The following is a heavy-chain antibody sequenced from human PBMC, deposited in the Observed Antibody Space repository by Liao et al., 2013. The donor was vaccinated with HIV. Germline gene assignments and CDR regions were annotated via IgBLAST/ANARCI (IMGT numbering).Heavy chain of an antibody. CDR1: GGSISSGSYY. CDR2: IYTSGLT. CDR3: AREVIDYNNLVGYSFDI. V-gene: IGHV4-61*02. J-gene: IGHJ3*02. Sequence: QVQLQESGPGLVKPSQTLSLTCTVSGGSISSGSYYWSWIRQPAGKGLEWIGRIYTSGLTNYNPSLKSRVTISVDTSKNQFSLKLSSVTAADTAVYYCAREVIDYNNLVGYSFDIWGQGTSGHRLL. D-gene: IGHD4-11*01.